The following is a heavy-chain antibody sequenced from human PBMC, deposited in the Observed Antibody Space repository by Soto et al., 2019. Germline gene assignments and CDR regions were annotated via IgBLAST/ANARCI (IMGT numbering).Heavy chain of an antibody. Sequence: SETLSLTCAVYGGSFSGYYWSWIRQPPGKGLEWIGEINHSGSTNYNPSLKSRVTISVDTSKSQFSLKLSSVTAADTAVYYCARVGRNPVYNYWGQGTLVTVSS. CDR1: GGSFSGYY. D-gene: IGHD1-26*01. J-gene: IGHJ4*02. CDR3: ARVGRNPVYNY. CDR2: INHSGST. V-gene: IGHV4-34*01.